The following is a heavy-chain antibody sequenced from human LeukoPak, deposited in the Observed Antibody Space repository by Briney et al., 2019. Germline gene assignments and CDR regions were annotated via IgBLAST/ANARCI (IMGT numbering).Heavy chain of an antibody. D-gene: IGHD4-23*01. CDR1: GYTFTSYD. J-gene: IGHJ4*02. V-gene: IGHV1-8*01. CDR2: MNPNSGNT. CDR3: ARYDYGGKMADH. Sequence: ASVKVSCKASGYTFTSYDINWVRQATGQGLEWMGWMNPNSGNTGYAQKFQGRVTMTRNTSISTAYMELSSLRSEDTAVYYCARYDYGGKMADHWGQGTLVTVSS.